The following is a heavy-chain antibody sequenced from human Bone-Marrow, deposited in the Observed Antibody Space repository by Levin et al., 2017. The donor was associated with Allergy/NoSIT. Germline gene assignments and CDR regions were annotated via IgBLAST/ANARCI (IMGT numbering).Heavy chain of an antibody. D-gene: IGHD4-11*01. CDR2: TWDDESKT. Sequence: GESLKISCAASGFTFSNYGLHWVRQAPGKGLEWVAVTWDDESKTYYADSVKGRFTISRDNSKKTLYLQMNGLRVEDTAVYYCARDPSPYSNYVANWFDHWGQGTLVTVSS. CDR3: ARDPSPYSNYVANWFDH. J-gene: IGHJ5*02. CDR1: GFTFSNYG. V-gene: IGHV3-33*01.